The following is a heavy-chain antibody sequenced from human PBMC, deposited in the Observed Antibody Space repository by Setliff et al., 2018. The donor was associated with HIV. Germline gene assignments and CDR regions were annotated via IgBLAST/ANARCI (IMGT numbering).Heavy chain of an antibody. V-gene: IGHV4-4*07. CDR2: IYSSGST. D-gene: IGHD3-10*01. CDR1: GGSISTYY. J-gene: IGHJ4*02. Sequence: PSETLSLTCIVSGGSISTYYWCWIRQPAGEGLEWIGRIYSSGSTNYNPSLRSRVTLSVDTSKNHFSLKLNSVTAADTAVYYYASDRGTRYGSGTDLDSWGQGILVTVSS. CDR3: ASDRGTRYGSGTDLDS.